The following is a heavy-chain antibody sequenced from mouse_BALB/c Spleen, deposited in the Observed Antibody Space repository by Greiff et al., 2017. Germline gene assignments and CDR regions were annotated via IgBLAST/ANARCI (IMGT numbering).Heavy chain of an antibody. CDR2: ISYSGST. D-gene: IGHD2-4*01. CDR3: AREDGYDYGAWFAY. J-gene: IGHJ3*01. V-gene: IGHV3-2*02. CDR1: GYSITSDYA. Sequence: ESGPGLVKPSQSLSLTCTVTGYSITSDYAWNWIRQFPGNKLEWMGYISYSGSTSYNPSLKSRISITRDTSKNQFFLQLNSVTTEDTATYYSAREDGYDYGAWFAYWGQGTLVTVSA.